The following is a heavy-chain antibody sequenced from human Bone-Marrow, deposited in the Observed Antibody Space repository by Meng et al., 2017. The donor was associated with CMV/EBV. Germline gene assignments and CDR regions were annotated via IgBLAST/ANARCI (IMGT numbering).Heavy chain of an antibody. V-gene: IGHV1-69*10. CDR2: IIPILGIA. Sequence: SMKVSCKASGYTFTGYYIHWVRQAPGQGLEWMGGIIPILGIANYAQKFQGRVTITADKSTSTAYMELSSLRSEDTAVYYCARASVGSGWYYFDYWGQGTLVAFSS. D-gene: IGHD6-19*01. CDR1: GYTFTGYY. CDR3: ARASVGSGWYYFDY. J-gene: IGHJ4*02.